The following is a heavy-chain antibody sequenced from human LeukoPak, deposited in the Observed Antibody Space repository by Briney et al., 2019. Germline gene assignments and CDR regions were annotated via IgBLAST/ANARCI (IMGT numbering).Heavy chain of an antibody. CDR1: GFTFSSYS. CDR3: ARAGGYGDYFDY. CDR2: ISSSSSYI. D-gene: IGHD4-17*01. J-gene: IGHJ4*02. V-gene: IGHV3-21*01. Sequence: PGGSLRLSCAASGFTFSSYSMNWVRQAPGKGLEWVSSISSSSSYIYYADSVKGRFTISRDNAKNSLYLQMNSLRAEDTAVYYCARAGGYGDYFDYWGQGTLVTVSS.